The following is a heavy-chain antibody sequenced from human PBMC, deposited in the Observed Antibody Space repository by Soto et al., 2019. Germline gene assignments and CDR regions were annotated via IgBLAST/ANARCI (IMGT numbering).Heavy chain of an antibody. J-gene: IGHJ5*02. CDR3: ARRYATGDTAMDPWFDP. CDR1: GGSISSSSYY. CDR2: IYYSGST. Sequence: ETLSLTCTVSGGSISSSSYYWGWIRQPPGKGLEWIGSIYYSGSTYYNPSLKSRVTISVDTSKNQFSLKLSSVTAADTAVYYCARRYATGDTAMDPWFDPWGQGTLVTVSS. V-gene: IGHV4-39*01. D-gene: IGHD5-18*01.